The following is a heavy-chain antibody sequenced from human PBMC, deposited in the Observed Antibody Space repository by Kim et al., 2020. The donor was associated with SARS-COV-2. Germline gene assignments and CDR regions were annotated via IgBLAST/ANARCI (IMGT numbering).Heavy chain of an antibody. CDR1: GFTFGAYA. V-gene: IGHV3-49*03. Sequence: GGSLRLSCAASGFTFGAYAMSWFRQAPGKGLEWVGFIRSKAYGGTTEYAASVKGRFTIARNDSTIIAHLKMNSLKTEDTSVYYCTRVRYADYYDSCGYYRLWYFDLWGRGTLVTVSS. J-gene: IGHJ2*01. D-gene: IGHD3-22*01. CDR2: IRSKAYGGTT. CDR3: TRVRYADYYDSCGYYRLWYFDL.